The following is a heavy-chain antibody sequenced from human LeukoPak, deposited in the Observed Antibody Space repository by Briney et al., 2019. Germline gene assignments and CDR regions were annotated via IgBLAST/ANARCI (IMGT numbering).Heavy chain of an antibody. Sequence: GGSLRLSCAASGFTFSSYAMSWVRQAPGKGLEWVSGIRGRGGNNYYGNSVKGRFTIPKENSKNTLYLQMNSLRAEDTAVYYCAKDPRVVPAGNWGQGTLVTVSS. CDR3: AKDPRVVPAGN. V-gene: IGHV3-23*01. CDR1: GFTFSSYA. CDR2: IRGRGGNN. D-gene: IGHD2-2*01. J-gene: IGHJ4*02.